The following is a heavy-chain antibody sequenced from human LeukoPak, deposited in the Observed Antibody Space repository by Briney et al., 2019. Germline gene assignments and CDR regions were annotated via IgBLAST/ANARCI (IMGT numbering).Heavy chain of an antibody. CDR2: IYHSGST. Sequence: SETLSLTCAVSGYSISSGYYWGWIRQPPGKGLEWIGSIYHSGSTCYNPSLKSRVTISVDTSKNQFSLKLSSVTAADTAVYYCARELDSSGWYNYWGQGTLVTVSS. V-gene: IGHV4-38-2*02. D-gene: IGHD6-19*01. CDR1: GYSISSGYY. J-gene: IGHJ4*02. CDR3: ARELDSSGWYNY.